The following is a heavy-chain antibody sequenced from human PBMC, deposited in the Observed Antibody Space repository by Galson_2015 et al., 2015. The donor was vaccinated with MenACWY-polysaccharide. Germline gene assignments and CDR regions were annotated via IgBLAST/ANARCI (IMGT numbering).Heavy chain of an antibody. J-gene: IGHJ4*02. CDR3: TRRLVRGVIIRDFDS. CDR1: GFTLSGHW. V-gene: IGHV3-7*01. D-gene: IGHD3-10*01. Sequence: PRLSCAASGFTLSGHWMSWVRPAPGKGLEWVANINKDGREKNYVDSVKGRFTISRDNAKNSLYLQMNSLRAEDTAVYYCTRRLVRGVIIRDFDSWGQGTLVTVSS. CDR2: INKDGREK.